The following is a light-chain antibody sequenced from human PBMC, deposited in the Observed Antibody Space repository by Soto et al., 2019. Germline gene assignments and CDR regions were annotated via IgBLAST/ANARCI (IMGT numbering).Light chain of an antibody. CDR1: QSISSW. CDR2: DAS. V-gene: IGKV1-5*01. J-gene: IGKJ1*01. Sequence: ISMTQSTFTLTASVRDRVTITSLASQSISSWLAWYQQKPGKAPKLLIYDASSLESGVPSRFSGSGSGTEFTLTISSLQPDDFATYYCQQYNSYSGTFGQGTKADVK. CDR3: QQYNSYSGT.